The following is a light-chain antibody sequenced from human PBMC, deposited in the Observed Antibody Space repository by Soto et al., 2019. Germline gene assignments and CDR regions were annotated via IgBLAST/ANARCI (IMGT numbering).Light chain of an antibody. CDR3: GTWALSLGADV. J-gene: IGLJ1*01. V-gene: IGLV1-51*02. Sequence: TEPPSVSAAPGQKVTISCSGSSSNIGDNYVSCYQHLPGTAPKLLIYETNKRPSGIPDRFSGSKSGTSATLGITGLQTGDEADYYCGTWALSLGADVFGTGT. CDR2: ETN. CDR1: SSNIGDNY.